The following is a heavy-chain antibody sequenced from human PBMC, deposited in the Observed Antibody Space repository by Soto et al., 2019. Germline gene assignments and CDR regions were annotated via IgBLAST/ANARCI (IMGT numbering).Heavy chain of an antibody. CDR3: TTYDYIWGSYRPITPIYYFDY. Sequence: EVQLVESGGGLVKPGGSLRLSCAASGFTFSYAWMSWVRQAPGKGLEWVGRIKSKTDGGTTDYAAPVKGRFTISRDDSKNTLYLQMNSLKTEDTAVYYCTTYDYIWGSYRPITPIYYFDYWGQGTLVTVSS. V-gene: IGHV3-15*01. D-gene: IGHD3-16*02. CDR2: IKSKTDGGTT. CDR1: GFTFSYAW. J-gene: IGHJ4*02.